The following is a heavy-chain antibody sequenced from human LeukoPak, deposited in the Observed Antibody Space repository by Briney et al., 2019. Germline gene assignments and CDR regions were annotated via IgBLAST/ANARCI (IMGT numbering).Heavy chain of an antibody. CDR3: ARGRRPAGGNWFDP. CDR1: GGSFSGYY. J-gene: IGHJ5*02. D-gene: IGHD2-8*02. CDR2: INHSGST. V-gene: IGHV4-34*01. Sequence: SETLSLTCAVYGGSFSGYYWSWIRQPPGKGLEWIGEINHSGSTNYNPSLKSRVTISVDTSKNQFSLKLSSVTAADTAVYYCARGRRPAGGNWFDPWGQGTLVTVSS.